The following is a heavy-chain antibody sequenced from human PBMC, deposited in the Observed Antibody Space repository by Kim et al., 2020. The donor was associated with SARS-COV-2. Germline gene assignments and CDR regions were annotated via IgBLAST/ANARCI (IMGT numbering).Heavy chain of an antibody. V-gene: IGHV3-23*01. Sequence: GGSLRLSCAASGFTFHAYAMTWVRQPPGKGLEWVSTISDTGAGKHYTDSVRGRFIISRDNSKNTLYLQMDSLRVEDTALYYCTRRFYDGSRNYYLDDYWGQGILVTVSS. CDR1: GFTFHAYA. CDR3: TRRFYDGSRNYYLDDY. J-gene: IGHJ4*02. D-gene: IGHD3-10*01. CDR2: ISDTGAGK.